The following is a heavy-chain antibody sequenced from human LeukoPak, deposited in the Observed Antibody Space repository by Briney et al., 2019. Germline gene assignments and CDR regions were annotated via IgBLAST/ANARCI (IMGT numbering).Heavy chain of an antibody. CDR2: IIPILGIA. CDR3: ARGNMVRGVIINFDY. Sequence: SVKVSCKASGGTFSSYAISWVRQAPGQGLEWMGRIIPILGIANYAQKFQGRVTITADKSTSTAYMELRSLRSDDTAVYYCARGNMVRGVIINFDYWGQGTLVTVSS. CDR1: GGTFSSYA. V-gene: IGHV1-69*04. J-gene: IGHJ4*02. D-gene: IGHD3-10*01.